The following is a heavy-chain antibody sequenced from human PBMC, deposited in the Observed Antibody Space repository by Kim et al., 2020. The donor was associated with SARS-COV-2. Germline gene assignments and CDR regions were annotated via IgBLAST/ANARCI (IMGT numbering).Heavy chain of an antibody. CDR1: GGSFSGYY. D-gene: IGHD3-3*01. CDR2: INHSGST. Sequence: SETLSLTCAVYGGSFSGYYWSWIRQPPGKGLEWIGEINHSGSTNYNPSLNSRVTISVDTSKNQFSLKLSSVTAADTAVYYCARGKLDFWSYYYYGMDVWGQGTTVTVSS. J-gene: IGHJ6*02. V-gene: IGHV4-34*01. CDR3: ARGKLDFWSYYYYGMDV.